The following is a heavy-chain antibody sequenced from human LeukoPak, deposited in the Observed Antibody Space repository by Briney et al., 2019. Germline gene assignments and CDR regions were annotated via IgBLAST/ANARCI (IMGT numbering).Heavy chain of an antibody. V-gene: IGHV3-48*01. D-gene: IGHD1-26*01. J-gene: IGHJ4*02. CDR2: ISSSSSTI. CDR3: ARSRGNSGSYPLEY. Sequence: GGSLRHSCEASEFTFSSYSINWVRQAPGKGLEWVSYISSSSSTIYYAESVKGRFTISRDNAKNSLYLQMNSLRVEDTAVYYCARSRGNSGSYPLEYRGQGSLVTVSS. CDR1: EFTFSSYS.